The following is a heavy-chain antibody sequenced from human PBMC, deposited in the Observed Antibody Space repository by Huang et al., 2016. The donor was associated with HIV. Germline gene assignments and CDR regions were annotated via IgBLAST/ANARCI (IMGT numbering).Heavy chain of an antibody. CDR1: GFTFSSYC. CDR3: VRDPRIQSWLNYFDY. V-gene: IGHV3-74*01. CDR2: IDSYGSSS. J-gene: IGHJ4*02. Sequence: EVQLVESGGGLVQPGGSLRLSCAASGFTFSSYCMHWVGQAPGQGLVWLVRIDSYGSSSGSADSVKCRFTISRDNAKNTLYLQMNSLRAEDTAVYYCVRDPRIQSWLNYFDYWGQGTLVSVSS. D-gene: IGHD3-22*01.